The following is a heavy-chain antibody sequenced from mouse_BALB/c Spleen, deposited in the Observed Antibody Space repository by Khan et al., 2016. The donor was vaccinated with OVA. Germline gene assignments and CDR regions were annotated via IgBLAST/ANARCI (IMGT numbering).Heavy chain of an antibody. V-gene: IGHV1-77*01. CDR2: ISPGSGET. CDR1: GYTFSDYY. D-gene: IGHD1-2*01. Sequence: VQLQESGAELARPGASVKLSCKASGYTFSDYYINRVKQRTGQGPEWIGEISPGSGETYYNERFKGKVTLTADKSSSTAYMQHSSLTSEASAVYFCARSDYFGYTFAYWGQGTLVTVSA. CDR3: ARSDYFGYTFAY. J-gene: IGHJ3*01.